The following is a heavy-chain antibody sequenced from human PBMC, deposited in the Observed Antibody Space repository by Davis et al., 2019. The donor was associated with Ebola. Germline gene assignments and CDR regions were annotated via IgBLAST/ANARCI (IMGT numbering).Heavy chain of an antibody. D-gene: IGHD6-13*01. CDR3: TRLEAAAGTTRATTDAFDI. V-gene: IGHV3-73*01. CDR1: GFTFSGSA. Sequence: PGESLKISCAASGFTFSGSAMHWVRQASGKGMEWVGRIRSKANSYATAYAASVKGRFTISRDDSKNTAYLQMNSLKTEDTAVYYCTRLEAAAGTTRATTDAFDIWGQGTMVTVSS. J-gene: IGHJ3*02. CDR2: IRSKANSYAT.